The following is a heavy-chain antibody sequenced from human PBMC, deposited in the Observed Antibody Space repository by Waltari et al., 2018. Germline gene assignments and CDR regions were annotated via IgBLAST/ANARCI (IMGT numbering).Heavy chain of an antibody. V-gene: IGHV4-38-2*01. J-gene: IGHJ6*02. D-gene: IGHD6-13*01. CDR1: GYSISSGYY. Sequence: QVQLQESGPGLVKPSETLSLTCAVSGYSISSGYYWGWIRQPPGKGLEWIGSIYHSGSTYYNPSLKSRVTISVDTSKNQFSLKLSSVTAADTAVYYCARHYFGPIAAAGTYYYYGMDVWGQGTTVTVSS. CDR3: ARHYFGPIAAAGTYYYYGMDV. CDR2: IYHSGST.